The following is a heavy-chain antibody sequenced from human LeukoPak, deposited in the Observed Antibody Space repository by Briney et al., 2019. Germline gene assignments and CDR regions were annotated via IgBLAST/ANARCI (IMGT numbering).Heavy chain of an antibody. J-gene: IGHJ4*02. Sequence: SETLSLTCTVSGGSISSSSYYWGWIRQPPGKGLEWIGSIYHSGSTYYNPSLKSRVTISVDTSKNQFSLKLSSVTAADTAVYYCARAFQRWLQVDYWGQGTLVTVSS. CDR3: ARAFQRWLQVDY. D-gene: IGHD5-24*01. V-gene: IGHV4-39*07. CDR1: GGSISSSSYY. CDR2: IYHSGST.